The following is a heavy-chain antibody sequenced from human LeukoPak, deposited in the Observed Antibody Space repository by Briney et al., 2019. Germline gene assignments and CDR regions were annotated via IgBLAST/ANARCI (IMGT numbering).Heavy chain of an antibody. CDR1: GFILSSYW. Sequence: GGSLRLSCATSGFILSSYWMCWVRQAPGKGLEWVANIKSDGREEYYRAAVKGRFTISRDNAKNSLYLQMNSLRGEDTAVYYCARGDLWLGHWGQGSLVTVSS. D-gene: IGHD3-10*01. CDR3: ARGDLWLGH. CDR2: IKSDGREE. J-gene: IGHJ4*02. V-gene: IGHV3-7*01.